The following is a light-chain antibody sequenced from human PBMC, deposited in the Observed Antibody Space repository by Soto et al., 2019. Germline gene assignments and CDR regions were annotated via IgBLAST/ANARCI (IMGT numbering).Light chain of an antibody. V-gene: IGLV2-23*02. CDR2: EVS. CDR1: SSDIGSYNL. CDR3: CSYEGSRTHLL. Sequence: QSALTQPASVSGSPGQSITISCIGTSSDIGSYNLVSWYQQHPGKAPKVLIYEVSERPSGVSNRFSGSKSGKTASLTISGLQAEDEAEYYCCSYEGSRTHLLFGGGTKLTVL. J-gene: IGLJ2*01.